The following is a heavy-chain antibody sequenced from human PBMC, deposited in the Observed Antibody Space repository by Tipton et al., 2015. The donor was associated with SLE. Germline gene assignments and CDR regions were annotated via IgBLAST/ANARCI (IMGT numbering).Heavy chain of an antibody. Sequence: TLSLTCTLSGGSISSSSYYWGWIRQPPGKGLEWIGSIYYSGSTYYNPSLKSRVTISVDPSKNRFSLKRSSVTAANTAVYYCARHSSSGYKDWFDPWGQGTLVAVSS. CDR1: GGSISSSSYY. V-gene: IGHV4-39*01. CDR2: IYYSGST. J-gene: IGHJ5*02. CDR3: ARHSSSGYKDWFDP. D-gene: IGHD6-13*01.